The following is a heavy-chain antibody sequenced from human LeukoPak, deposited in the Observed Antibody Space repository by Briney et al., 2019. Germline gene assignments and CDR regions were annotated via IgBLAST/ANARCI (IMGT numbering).Heavy chain of an antibody. V-gene: IGHV3-23*01. CDR1: GFAFSSYA. J-gene: IGHJ4*02. CDR3: AKGSSSWYVGRNDY. Sequence: GGSLRLSCAASGFAFSSYAMSWVRQAPGKGLEWVSAISGSGGSTYYADSVKGRFTISRDNSKNTLYLQMNSLRAEDTAVYYCAKGSSSWYVGRNDYWGQGTLVTVSS. D-gene: IGHD6-13*01. CDR2: ISGSGGST.